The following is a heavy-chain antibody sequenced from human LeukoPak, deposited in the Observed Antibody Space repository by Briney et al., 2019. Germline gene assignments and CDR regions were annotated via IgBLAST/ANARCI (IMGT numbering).Heavy chain of an antibody. Sequence: PGGSLRLSCAASGFTFSSYSMNWVRQAPGKGLEWVSSISSSSSYIYYADSVKGRFTISGDNAKNSLYLQMNSLRAEDTAVYYCARGHYGSDLFDHWGQGTLVTVSS. CDR3: ARGHYGSDLFDH. V-gene: IGHV3-21*01. CDR2: ISSSSSYI. CDR1: GFTFSSYS. D-gene: IGHD3-10*01. J-gene: IGHJ4*02.